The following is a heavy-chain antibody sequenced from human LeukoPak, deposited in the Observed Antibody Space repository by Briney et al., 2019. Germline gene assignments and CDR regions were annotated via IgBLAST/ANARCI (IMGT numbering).Heavy chain of an antibody. CDR1: GFTFSSYE. J-gene: IGHJ6*04. V-gene: IGHV3-48*03. CDR2: ISSSGSTI. CDR3: AELGITMIGGV. Sequence: GGSLRLSCAASGFTFSSYEINWVRQAPRKGLEWVSYISSSGSTIYYADSVKGRFTISRDNAKNSLYLQMNSLRAEDTAVYYCAELGITMIGGVWGKGTTLTIST. D-gene: IGHD3-10*02.